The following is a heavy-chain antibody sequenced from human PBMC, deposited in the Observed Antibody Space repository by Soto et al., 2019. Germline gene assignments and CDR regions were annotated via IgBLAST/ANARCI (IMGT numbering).Heavy chain of an antibody. CDR2: ISAYNGNT. CDR1: GYTFTSYG. CDR3: ARDLGYSGYDWDCSY. D-gene: IGHD5-12*01. Sequence: ASVKVSCKASGYTFTSYGISWVRQAPGQGLEWMGWISAYNGNTNYAQKFQGRVTMTTDTTTSTGYMELRSLRSDDTAVYYCARDLGYSGYDWDCSYWGQGTLVTVAS. J-gene: IGHJ4*02. V-gene: IGHV1-18*01.